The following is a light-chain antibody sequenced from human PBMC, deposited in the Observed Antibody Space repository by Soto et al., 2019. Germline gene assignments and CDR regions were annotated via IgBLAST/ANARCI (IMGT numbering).Light chain of an antibody. V-gene: IGLV4-69*01. CDR3: QSWGTGIQV. CDR1: GGHSSNT. CDR2: LNSDGSH. J-gene: IGLJ3*02. Sequence: QPVLTQSPSASASLGASVNLTCTLSGGHSSNTIAWHQQQPEKGPRYLMKLNSDGSHTRGDGVADRFSGSSSGAERYLTISSVQSEDEAEYYCQSWGTGIQVFGGGTKLTVL.